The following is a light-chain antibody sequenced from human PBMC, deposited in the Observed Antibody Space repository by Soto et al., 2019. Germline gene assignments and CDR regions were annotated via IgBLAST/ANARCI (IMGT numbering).Light chain of an antibody. Sequence: QSVLTQPPSASGSPGQSVTISCTGTKSDIGAYDFVSWYQHHPGKAPRLIIYEVVQRPSGVPDRFSGSKSGNTASLTVSGLQAEDEGDYYCFSYADSNNFVFGSGTKVTVL. CDR3: FSYADSNNFV. CDR2: EVV. J-gene: IGLJ1*01. V-gene: IGLV2-8*01. CDR1: KSDIGAYDF.